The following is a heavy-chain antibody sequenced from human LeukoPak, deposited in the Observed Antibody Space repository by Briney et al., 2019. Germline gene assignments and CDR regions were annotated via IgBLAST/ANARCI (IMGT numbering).Heavy chain of an antibody. V-gene: IGHV1-69*05. D-gene: IGHD5-24*01. CDR1: GGTFSSYA. J-gene: IGHJ3*01. CDR2: IIPIFGTA. Sequence: SVKVSCKASGGTFSSYAISWVRQAPGQGLEWMRGIIPIFGTANYAQKFQGRVTLTRDTSTSTVYMELSSLRAEDTAIYYCARIRDGYNDAYDLWGQGTVVTVPS. CDR3: ARIRDGYNDAYDL.